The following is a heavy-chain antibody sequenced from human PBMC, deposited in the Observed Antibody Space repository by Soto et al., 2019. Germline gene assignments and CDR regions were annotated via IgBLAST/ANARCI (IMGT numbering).Heavy chain of an antibody. CDR1: GFTFSTFE. D-gene: IGHD6-19*01. CDR3: VGSSGWIFDY. J-gene: IGHJ4*02. CDR2: ISSSGSPI. V-gene: IGHV3-48*03. Sequence: GGSLRLSCVASGFTFSTFEMNWVRQAPGKGLEWVSYISSSGSPIYYAESVKGRFTISRDNAKNSLFLQMNSLRAEDTAVYYCVGSSGWIFDYWGQGSLVTVSS.